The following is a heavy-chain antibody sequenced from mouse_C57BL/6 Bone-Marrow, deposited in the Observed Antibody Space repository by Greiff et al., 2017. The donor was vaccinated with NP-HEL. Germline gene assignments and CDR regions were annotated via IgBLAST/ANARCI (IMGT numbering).Heavy chain of an antibody. D-gene: IGHD1-1*01. J-gene: IGHJ3*01. V-gene: IGHV5-4*01. Sequence: EVQVVESGGGLVKPGGSLKLSCAASGFTFSSYAMSWVRQTPEKRLEWVATISDGGSYTYYPDNVKGRFTISRDNAKNNLYLQMSHLKSEDTAMYYCARGGRSFAYWGQGTLVTVSA. CDR3: ARGGRSFAY. CDR1: GFTFSSYA. CDR2: ISDGGSYT.